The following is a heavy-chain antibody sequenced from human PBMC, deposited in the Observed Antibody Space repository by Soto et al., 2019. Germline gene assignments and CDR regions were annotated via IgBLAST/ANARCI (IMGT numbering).Heavy chain of an antibody. CDR3: AKDRLRDGSSRQGCDY. V-gene: IGHV3-23*01. CDR1: RFTFSSYA. Sequence: EVQLLESEGGLVQPGGSLRLSCAASRFTFSSYAMTWVRQPPGKGLEWVSSISGSGDSTYNADSVKGRFTISRDNSKNTLLLQMNSLRAEDTAVYYCAKDRLRDGSSRQGCDYWGQGTLVTVSS. D-gene: IGHD6-6*01. J-gene: IGHJ4*02. CDR2: ISGSGDST.